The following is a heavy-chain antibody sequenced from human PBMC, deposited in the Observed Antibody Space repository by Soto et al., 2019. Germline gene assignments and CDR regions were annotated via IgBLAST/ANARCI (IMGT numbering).Heavy chain of an antibody. Sequence: GGSLRLSCAASGFTFSSYAMSWVRQAPGKGLEWVSGISASGDNTYYTDSVKGRFTISRDNSKNTLYLQMNTVRVEDKAVYYCADGGEWSFNFEYWSQGTLVTV. CDR1: GFTFSSYA. CDR3: ADGGEWSFNFEY. D-gene: IGHD3-3*01. CDR2: ISASGDNT. V-gene: IGHV3-23*01. J-gene: IGHJ4*02.